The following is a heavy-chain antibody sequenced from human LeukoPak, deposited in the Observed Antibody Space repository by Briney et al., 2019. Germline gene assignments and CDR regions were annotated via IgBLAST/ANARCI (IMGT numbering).Heavy chain of an antibody. CDR3: AKDYYDSSEYYYGMDV. V-gene: IGHV3-30*18. J-gene: IGHJ6*02. Sequence: PGGSLRLSCAASGFTFSSYSMNWVRQAPGKGLEWVAVISYDGNDKYYADSVKGRFTISRDSSKNTLYLQMSSLRAEDTAVYYCAKDYYDSSEYYYGMDVWGQGTTVTVSS. D-gene: IGHD3-22*01. CDR2: ISYDGNDK. CDR1: GFTFSSYS.